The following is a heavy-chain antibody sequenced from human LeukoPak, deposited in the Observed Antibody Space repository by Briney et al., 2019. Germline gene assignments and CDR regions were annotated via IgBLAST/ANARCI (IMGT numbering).Heavy chain of an antibody. CDR1: GGTFSSYA. J-gene: IGHJ6*02. D-gene: IGHD2-15*01. V-gene: IGHV1-69*13. CDR2: IIPIFGTA. CDR3: ANCLTYYYYGMDV. Sequence: SVKVSCKAFGGTFSSYAISWVRQAPGQGLEWMGGIIPIFGTANYAQKFQGRVTITADESTSTAYMELSSLRSEDTAVYYCANCLTYYYYGMDVWGQGTTVTVSS.